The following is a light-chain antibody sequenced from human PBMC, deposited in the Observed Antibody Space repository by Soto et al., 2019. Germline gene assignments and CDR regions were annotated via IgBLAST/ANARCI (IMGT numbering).Light chain of an antibody. CDR2: AAS. J-gene: IGKJ4*01. Sequence: DIHLTESPYFRSASVLYGFTITFRDIQGISNFLAWYKQKPGKAPKLLIYAASTLQSGVQSRFSGSGSGKDLTITIRSLQAEDFATYYCQQLESYPSTFGGGTKVDIK. V-gene: IGKV1-9*01. CDR3: QQLESYPST. CDR1: QGISNF.